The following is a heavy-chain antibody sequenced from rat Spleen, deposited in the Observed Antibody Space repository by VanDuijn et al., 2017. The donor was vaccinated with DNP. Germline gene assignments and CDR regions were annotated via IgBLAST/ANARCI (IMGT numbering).Heavy chain of an antibody. CDR2: MWSDGDT. CDR1: GFSLTSYS. D-gene: IGHD1-10*01. V-gene: IGHV2S18*01. J-gene: IGHJ2*01. Sequence: QVQLKESGPGLVQPSETLSLTCTVSGFSLTSYSVHWVRQHSGKSLEWMGRMWSDGDTSYNSAFTSRLSISRDTSKSQVFLKMNSLQTEDTGTYYCARGGDNYGYFDYWGQGVMVTVSS. CDR3: ARGGDNYGYFDY.